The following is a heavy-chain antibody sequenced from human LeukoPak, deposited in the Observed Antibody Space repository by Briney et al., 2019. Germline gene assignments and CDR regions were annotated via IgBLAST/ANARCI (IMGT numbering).Heavy chain of an antibody. CDR1: GYTFTVYY. CDR2: INPNSGGT. Sequence: ASVKVSFKASGYTFTVYYMHWVRQAPGQGLGWVGWINPNSGGTNYAQKFQGRVTMTRDTSISTAYMELSRLRSDDTAVYYCARDFNVVPGYYDYWGQGTLVTVSS. D-gene: IGHD3-22*01. J-gene: IGHJ4*02. CDR3: ARDFNVVPGYYDY. V-gene: IGHV1-2*02.